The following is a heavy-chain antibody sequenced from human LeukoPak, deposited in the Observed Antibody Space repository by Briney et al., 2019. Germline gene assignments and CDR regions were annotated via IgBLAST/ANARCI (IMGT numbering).Heavy chain of an antibody. V-gene: IGHV3-21*01. CDR3: ARVGCSGGSCSSRGTNYYGMDV. CDR1: GFTFSSYS. Sequence: GGSLXXXXGGSGFTFSSYSMNWVRQAPGKGLEWVSSISSSGSYINYADSVEGRFTISRDNAKNSLDLQMNSLRDDDTAVYYCARVGCSGGSCSSRGTNYYGMDVWGQGTTVTVS. D-gene: IGHD2-15*01. J-gene: IGHJ6*02. CDR2: ISSSGSYI.